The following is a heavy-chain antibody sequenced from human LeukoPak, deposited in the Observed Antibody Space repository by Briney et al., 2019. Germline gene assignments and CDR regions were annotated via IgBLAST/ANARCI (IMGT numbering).Heavy chain of an antibody. CDR2: IIPISGTA. J-gene: IGHJ6*03. Sequence: SVKVSCKASGGTFSSYAISWVRQAPGQGLEWMGGIIPISGTANYAQKFQGRVTITADESTSTAYMELSSLRSEDTAVYYCARGLSVRGNWNYVYSSYYYYMDVWGKGTTVTISS. V-gene: IGHV1-69*01. CDR3: ARGLSVRGNWNYVYSSYYYYMDV. D-gene: IGHD1-7*01. CDR1: GGTFSSYA.